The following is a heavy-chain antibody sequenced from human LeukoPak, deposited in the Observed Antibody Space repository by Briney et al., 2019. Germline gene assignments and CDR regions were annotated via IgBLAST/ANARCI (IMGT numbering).Heavy chain of an antibody. CDR3: ARGGNAFDI. V-gene: IGHV4-59*01. CDR1: GVSISGYY. J-gene: IGHJ3*02. D-gene: IGHD1-26*01. CDR2: IYYSGRT. Sequence: PSETLSLTCSVSGVSISGYYWSWIRQSPGKGLEWIGYIYYSGRTNYNPSLKSRLTISVDTSKNQFSLKLSSATAADTAVYYCARGGNAFDIWGQGTMVTVSS.